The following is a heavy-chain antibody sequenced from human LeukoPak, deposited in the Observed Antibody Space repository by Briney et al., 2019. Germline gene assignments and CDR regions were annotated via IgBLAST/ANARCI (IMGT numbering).Heavy chain of an antibody. D-gene: IGHD2-2*01. CDR3: ARRYCSSTSCLLDY. J-gene: IGHJ4*02. CDR2: ISSTSGSTI. CDR1: GFTFSSYA. Sequence: PGGSLRLSCAASGFTFSSYAMSWVRQAPGKRLEWVSYISSTSGSTIYYADSVKGRFTISRDNAKNSVYLQMNSLRAEDTAVYYCARRYCSSTSCLLDYWGQGTLVTVSS. V-gene: IGHV3-48*03.